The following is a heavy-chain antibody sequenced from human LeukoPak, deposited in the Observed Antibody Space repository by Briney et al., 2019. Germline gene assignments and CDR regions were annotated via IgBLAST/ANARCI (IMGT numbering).Heavy chain of an antibody. V-gene: IGHV7-4-1*02. CDR2: INTNTGNP. Sequence: GASVKVSCKASGYTFTSYAMNWVRQAPGQGLEWMGWINTNTGNPTYAQGFTGRFVFSLDTSVSTAYLQISSLKAEDTAVYYCARDSLYSGSSNPLSDYWGQGTLVTVSS. D-gene: IGHD1-26*01. CDR3: ARDSLYSGSSNPLSDY. CDR1: GYTFTSYA. J-gene: IGHJ4*02.